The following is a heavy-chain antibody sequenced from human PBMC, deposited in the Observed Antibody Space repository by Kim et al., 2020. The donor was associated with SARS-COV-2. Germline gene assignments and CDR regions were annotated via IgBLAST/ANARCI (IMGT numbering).Heavy chain of an antibody. Sequence: SETLSLTCTVSGGSISGGVCYWNWQLKHAGRGRDWIEDICDLGTTYYNPSLKSRVTISLDTSKNQFSLKLSSVTAADTAVYYCAREMAAFDIWGQGPMVTVSS. V-gene: IGHV4-31*03. CDR3: AREMAAFDI. CDR2: ICDLGTT. CDR1: GGSISGGVCY. J-gene: IGHJ3*02.